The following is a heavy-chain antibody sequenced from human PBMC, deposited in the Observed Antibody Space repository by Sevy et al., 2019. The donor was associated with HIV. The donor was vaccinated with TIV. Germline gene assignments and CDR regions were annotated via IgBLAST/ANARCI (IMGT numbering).Heavy chain of an antibody. D-gene: IGHD3-10*01. CDR3: ARRNTGIVRRSAFDI. Sequence: SETLSLTCTVSGGSISSSSYYWGWIRQPPGKGLDWIGSIYYSGSTYYNPSLKSRVTISVDTSKNQFSLKLSSVTAADTAVYYCARRNTGIVRRSAFDIWGQGTMVTVSS. J-gene: IGHJ3*02. CDR2: IYYSGST. V-gene: IGHV4-39*01. CDR1: GGSISSSSYY.